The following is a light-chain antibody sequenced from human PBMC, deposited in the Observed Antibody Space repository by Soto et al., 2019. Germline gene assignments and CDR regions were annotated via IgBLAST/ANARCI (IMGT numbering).Light chain of an antibody. CDR1: SSDVGGYDY. CDR2: DVT. J-gene: IGLJ1*01. Sequence: QSVLTQPASVSGSPGQSITISCTGTSSDVGGYDYVSWYQQHPGEGPKLIIYDVTNRPSGVSDRFSGSKSGNTASLTISGXXXXXXXDYYCSSYGRSVTLGVFGTGTKVTVL. V-gene: IGLV2-14*03. CDR3: SSYGRSVTLGV.